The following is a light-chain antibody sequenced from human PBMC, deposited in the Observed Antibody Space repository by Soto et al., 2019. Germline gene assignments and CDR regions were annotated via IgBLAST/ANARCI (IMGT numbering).Light chain of an antibody. V-gene: IGLV1-44*01. J-gene: IGLJ2*01. CDR1: SSNIGSST. CDR3: AAWDDSLNAVL. Sequence: QPVLTQPPSASGTPGQRVTISWSGSSSNIGSSTVNWYQQLPGTAPKLLICSTNQRPSGVPDRFSGSKSGTSASLAISGLQSEDEADYYCAAWDDSLNAVLFGGGTQLTVL. CDR2: STN.